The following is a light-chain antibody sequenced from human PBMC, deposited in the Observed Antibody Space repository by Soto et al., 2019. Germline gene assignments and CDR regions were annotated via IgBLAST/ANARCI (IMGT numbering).Light chain of an antibody. J-gene: IGKJ1*01. CDR1: QTISSY. CDR2: AAS. CDR3: LVDFSYFGA. V-gene: IGKV1-39*02. Sequence: ISCRASQTISSYLNWYQQKPGKAPKLLIYAASTLQSGVPSRFIVSRSGTDFTLTFSSRMPEDLPTHYLLVDFSYFGAFAQGTRVDIK.